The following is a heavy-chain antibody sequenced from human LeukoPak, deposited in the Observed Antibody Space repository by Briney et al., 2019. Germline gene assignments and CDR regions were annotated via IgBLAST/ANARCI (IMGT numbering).Heavy chain of an antibody. CDR1: GDSISSYY. CDR2: IYYSGST. J-gene: IGHJ6*02. CDR3: ARDRPPGYYTRYYYYGMDV. V-gene: IGHV4-59*06. Sequence: SETLSLTCTVSGDSISSYYWNWIRQHPGKGLEWIGYIYYSGSTYYNPSLKSRVTISVDTSKNQFSLKLSSVTAADTAVYYCARDRPPGYYTRYYYYGMDVWGQGTTVTVSS. D-gene: IGHD3-22*01.